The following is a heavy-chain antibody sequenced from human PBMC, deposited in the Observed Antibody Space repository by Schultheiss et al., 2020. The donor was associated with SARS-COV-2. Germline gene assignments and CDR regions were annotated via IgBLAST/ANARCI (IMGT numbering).Heavy chain of an antibody. Sequence: GGSLRLSCAASGFTFSSYGMHWVRQAPGKGLEWVAVISYDGSNKYYADSVKGRFTISRDNSKNTLYLQMNSLRAEDTAVYYCAREYCGGSCKDYWGQGTLVTVSS. D-gene: IGHD2-15*01. J-gene: IGHJ4*02. CDR1: GFTFSSYG. CDR2: ISYDGSNK. V-gene: IGHV3-30*03. CDR3: AREYCGGSCKDY.